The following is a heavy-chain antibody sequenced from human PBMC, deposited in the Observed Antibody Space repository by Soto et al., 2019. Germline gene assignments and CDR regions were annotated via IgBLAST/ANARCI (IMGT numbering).Heavy chain of an antibody. CDR3: ARDVDADFRTDFDY. Sequence: GSLRLSCAASGFTFSDYYIHWIRRAPGKGLEWISYISGNGEIIQYAATARGRFTISRDNAENSVYLEIDRLRAEDTALYYCARDVDADFRTDFDYWGRGTLVTVSS. D-gene: IGHD4-17*01. CDR1: GFTFSDYY. CDR2: ISGNGEII. V-gene: IGHV3-11*01. J-gene: IGHJ4*02.